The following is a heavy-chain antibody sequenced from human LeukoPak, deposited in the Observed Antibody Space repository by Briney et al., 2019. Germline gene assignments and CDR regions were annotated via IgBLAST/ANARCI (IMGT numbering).Heavy chain of an antibody. CDR3: ARVQYCGGDCYSTPFDY. CDR1: GGTFSSYA. V-gene: IGHV1-69*06. CDR2: IIPIFGTA. J-gene: IGHJ4*02. Sequence: SVKVSCKASGGTFSSYAISWVRQAPGQGLEWMGGIIPIFGTANYAQKFQGRVTITADKSTSTAYMELSSLRSEDTAVYYCARVQYCGGDCYSTPFDYWGQGTLVTVSS. D-gene: IGHD2-21*02.